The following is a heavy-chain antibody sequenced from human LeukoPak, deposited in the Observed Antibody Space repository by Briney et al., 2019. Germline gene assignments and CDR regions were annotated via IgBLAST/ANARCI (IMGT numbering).Heavy chain of an antibody. CDR3: AKSEWIQLWLPLSY. Sequence: PGGSLRLSCAASGFTFSSYAMSWVRQAPGKGVEWVSAISGRGGVTYYADSVKGRFTISRDNSKNTLYLQMNSLRAEDTAVYYCAKSEWIQLWLPLSYWGQGTLVTVSS. D-gene: IGHD5-18*01. CDR2: ISGRGGVT. CDR1: GFTFSSYA. J-gene: IGHJ4*02. V-gene: IGHV3-23*01.